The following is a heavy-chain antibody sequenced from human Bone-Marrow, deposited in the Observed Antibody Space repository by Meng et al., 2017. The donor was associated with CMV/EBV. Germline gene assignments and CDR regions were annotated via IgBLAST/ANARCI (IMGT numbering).Heavy chain of an antibody. J-gene: IGHJ4*02. CDR2: ISAYNGNT. D-gene: IGHD3-10*01. CDR1: GYTFTSYD. Sequence: ASVKVSCKASGYTFTSYDINWVRQATGQGLEWMGWISAYNGNTNYAQKLQGRVTMTTDTSTSTAYMELRSLRSDDTAVYYCARDGYYYGSGGPAHIDYWGQGTLVTVSS. V-gene: IGHV1-18*01. CDR3: ARDGYYYGSGGPAHIDY.